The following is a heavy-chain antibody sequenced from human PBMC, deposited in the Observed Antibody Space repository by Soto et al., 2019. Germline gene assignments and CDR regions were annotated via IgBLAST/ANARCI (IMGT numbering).Heavy chain of an antibody. J-gene: IGHJ5*02. V-gene: IGHV1-18*04. CDR3: SRYYESSGYSWFDP. CDR2: ISAYNSNT. D-gene: IGHD3-22*01. Sequence: GASVKFSCQASGYTFTSYGISWVRQAPGQGREWRGWISAYNSNTNFEHGLQGRVTMTTETSTSTAYMELRSLRSDDTAVYYCSRYYESSGYSWFDPWGQGTLVTVYS. CDR1: GYTFTSYG.